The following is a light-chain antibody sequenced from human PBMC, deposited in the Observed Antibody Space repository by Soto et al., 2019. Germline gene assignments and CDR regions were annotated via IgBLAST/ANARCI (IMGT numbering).Light chain of an antibody. V-gene: IGKV3-20*01. CDR3: QQYAVSPPT. Sequence: EIVLTQSPGTLSLSPGERATLSCRASQSVSSSYLAWYQQKPGQAPRLLIYGASNRATDIPVRFSASGSGTDFTLTITRLEPEDFAVYICQQYAVSPPTFGLGTKVEFK. J-gene: IGKJ1*01. CDR2: GAS. CDR1: QSVSSSY.